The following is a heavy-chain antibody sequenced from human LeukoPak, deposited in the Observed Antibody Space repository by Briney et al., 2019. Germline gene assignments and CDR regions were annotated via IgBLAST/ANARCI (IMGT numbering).Heavy chain of an antibody. CDR1: GGSLSSYY. J-gene: IGHJ4*02. CDR3: ARAYTIQLWLPEPYFDY. Sequence: SETLSLTCTVSGGSLSSYYWSWIRQPPGKGLEWIGYIYYSGSTNYNPSLKSRVAISVDTSKNQFSLKLSSVTAADTAVYYCARAYTIQLWLPEPYFDYWGQGTLVTVSS. CDR2: IYYSGST. V-gene: IGHV4-59*01. D-gene: IGHD5-18*01.